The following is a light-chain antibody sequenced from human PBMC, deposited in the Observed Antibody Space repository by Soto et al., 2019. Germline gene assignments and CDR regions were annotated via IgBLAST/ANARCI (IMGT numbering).Light chain of an antibody. Sequence: EIVLTQSPGTLSLSPGERATLSCRASQSVSSSYLAWYQQKPGQAPRLLIYGASGRATGIPDRFSGSGSGTDFTLTISRLEPEDFAMYYCQQYGSSPGITFGQGTRLEIK. CDR3: QQYGSSPGIT. CDR1: QSVSSSY. V-gene: IGKV3-20*01. J-gene: IGKJ5*01. CDR2: GAS.